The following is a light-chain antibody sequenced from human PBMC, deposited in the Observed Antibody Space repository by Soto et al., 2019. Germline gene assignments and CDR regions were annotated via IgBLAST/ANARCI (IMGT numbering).Light chain of an antibody. J-gene: IGLJ1*01. V-gene: IGLV2-8*01. CDR1: SSDVGRYNY. CDR2: DVN. Sequence: QSALTQPTSASGSPGQSVTISCTGTSSDVGRYNYVSWYQQHPGKAPKLIIFDVNKRPSGVPDRFSGSKSGNTASLTVAGLQAEDEADYFCSAYAGSIYVFGSGTKVTVL. CDR3: SAYAGSIYV.